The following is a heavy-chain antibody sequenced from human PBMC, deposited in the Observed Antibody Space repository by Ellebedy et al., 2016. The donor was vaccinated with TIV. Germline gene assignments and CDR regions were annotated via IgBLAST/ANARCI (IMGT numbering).Heavy chain of an antibody. CDR2: IKQDGSEK. CDR3: GGGTVAGTVEY. D-gene: IGHD6-19*01. J-gene: IGHJ4*02. Sequence: GESLKISCGASGFSFSRYWMSWVLQAPVKGLEWVANIKQDGSEKYYVDSVKGRFTISRDNAKNSLSLQMNTLRAEDTALYYCGGGTVAGTVEYWGQGTLVTVSS. CDR1: GFSFSRYW. V-gene: IGHV3-7*04.